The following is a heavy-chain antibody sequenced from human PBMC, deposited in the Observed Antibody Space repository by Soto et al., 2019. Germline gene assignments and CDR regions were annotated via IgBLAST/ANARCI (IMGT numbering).Heavy chain of an antibody. CDR2: IYNSGTT. CDR3: ARDPAP. Sequence: PSETLSLTCAVSGGSISSSNWWSWIRQHPGKGLEWIGYIYNSGTTYYNPSLKSRVTISVDTSKNQFSLKLTSVTAADTAVYYCARDPAPWGQGTLVTVSS. J-gene: IGHJ5*02. CDR1: GGSISSSNW. V-gene: IGHV4-31*11.